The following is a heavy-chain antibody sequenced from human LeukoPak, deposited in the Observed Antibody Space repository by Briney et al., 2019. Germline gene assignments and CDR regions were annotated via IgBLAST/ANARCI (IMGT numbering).Heavy chain of an antibody. CDR2: INPNSGGT. CDR1: GYTFTGYY. Sequence: GASVKVSCKASGYTFTGYYMYWVRQAPGQGLEWMGWINPNSGGTKYGQKFQGRIIMTSGTSTSTAYMELSSLRSDDTAVFYCATVSVSSSSGFDYWGQGTLVTVSS. V-gene: IGHV1-2*02. D-gene: IGHD6-6*01. J-gene: IGHJ4*02. CDR3: ATVSVSSSSGFDY.